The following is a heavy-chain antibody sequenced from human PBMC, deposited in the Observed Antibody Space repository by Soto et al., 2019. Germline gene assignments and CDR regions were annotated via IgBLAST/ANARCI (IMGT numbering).Heavy chain of an antibody. Sequence: SATLSLTCAVYGGSFSGYYWRCLRQPPGKGLEGIGEINHSGSTNYNPSLKSLVTISVDTSKNQFSLKLSSVTAADTAVYYCARGYSSVPTPNYLEYWGQGTMVAVAS. J-gene: IGHJ4*02. V-gene: IGHV4-34*01. CDR3: ARGYSSVPTPNYLEY. CDR1: GGSFSGYY. D-gene: IGHD6-19*01. CDR2: INHSGST.